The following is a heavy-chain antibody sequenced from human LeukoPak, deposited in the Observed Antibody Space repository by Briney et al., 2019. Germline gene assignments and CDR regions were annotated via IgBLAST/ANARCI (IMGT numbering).Heavy chain of an antibody. J-gene: IGHJ5*02. CDR1: GFTFSSYV. CDR2: ISYDGSDK. D-gene: IGHD2-15*01. Sequence: GGSLRLSCAASGFTFSSYVIHWVRQAPGKGLEWVAHISYDGSDKYYADSVQGRFTISRDNSKNTLYLQMNSLRAEDTAVYYCARAPYCSDGTCYANWFDPWGQGTLVTVSS. CDR3: ARAPYCSDGTCYANWFDP. V-gene: IGHV3-30*14.